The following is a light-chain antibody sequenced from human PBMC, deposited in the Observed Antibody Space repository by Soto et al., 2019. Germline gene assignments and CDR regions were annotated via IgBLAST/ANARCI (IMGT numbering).Light chain of an antibody. CDR2: ENI. V-gene: IGLV1-51*02. CDR1: NSNMGNNY. J-gene: IGLJ1*01. CDR3: VTWDNSLSAWV. Sequence: QSVLTQPPSVSAAPGQKVTISCSGSNSNMGNNYVSWYEQLPGTAPNLLICENIKRPSGIPDRFSGFKSGTSATLGITGLQTGDEADYYCVTWDNSLSAWVFGAGTKVTVL.